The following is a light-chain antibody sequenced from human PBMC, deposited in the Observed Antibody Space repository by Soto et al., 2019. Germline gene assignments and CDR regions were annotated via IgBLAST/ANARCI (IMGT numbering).Light chain of an antibody. J-gene: IGKJ5*01. CDR1: QSISTY. CDR2: SAS. Sequence: DIQMTQSPSSLSASVGDRVTVTCRASQSISTYLNWYQHKPGKAPKLLIYSASSLQSGVPSRFSGSGSGTDFTLTINSLQPEDFATYYCQQSYSFITFGQGTRLDIK. CDR3: QQSYSFIT. V-gene: IGKV1-39*01.